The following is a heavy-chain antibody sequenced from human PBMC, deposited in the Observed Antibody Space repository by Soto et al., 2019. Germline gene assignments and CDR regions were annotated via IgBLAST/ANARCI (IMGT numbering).Heavy chain of an antibody. J-gene: IGHJ4*02. Sequence: SETLSLTCTVSGGSIISSSYYWGWIRQPPGKGLEWIGSIYYSGSTYYNPSLKSRVTISVDTSKNQFSLKLSSVTAADTAVYYCARQGRYGDDYWGQGTLVTVSS. V-gene: IGHV4-39*01. CDR2: IYYSGST. CDR1: GGSIISSSYY. CDR3: ARQGRYGDDY. D-gene: IGHD4-17*01.